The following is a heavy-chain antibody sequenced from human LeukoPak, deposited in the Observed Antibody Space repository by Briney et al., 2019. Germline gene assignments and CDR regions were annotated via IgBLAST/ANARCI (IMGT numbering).Heavy chain of an antibody. CDR2: IWYDGSNK. V-gene: IGHV3-33*01. CDR1: GFTFSSYG. Sequence: PGGSLRLSCAASGFTFSSYGMHWVRQAPGKGLEWVAVIWYDGSNKYYADSVKGRFTISRDNAKNSLYLQMNSLRAEDTAVYYCASPFLTGYPVMDVWGQGTTVTVSS. J-gene: IGHJ6*02. CDR3: ASPFLTGYPVMDV. D-gene: IGHD3-9*01.